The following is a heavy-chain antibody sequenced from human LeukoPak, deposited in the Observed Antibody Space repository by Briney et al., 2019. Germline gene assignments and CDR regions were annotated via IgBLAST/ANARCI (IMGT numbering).Heavy chain of an antibody. V-gene: IGHV3-7*01. D-gene: IGHD1-14*01. CDR3: ARVLTPPEYYYYGMDV. J-gene: IGHJ6*02. Sequence: PGGSLRLSCAASGSTFSSYWMSWVRQAPGKGLEWVANIKQDGTEKYYVDSVKGRFTISRDNAENSLYLQMNSLRAEDTAVYYCARVLTPPEYYYYGMDVWGQGTTVTVSS. CDR2: IKQDGTEK. CDR1: GSTFSSYW.